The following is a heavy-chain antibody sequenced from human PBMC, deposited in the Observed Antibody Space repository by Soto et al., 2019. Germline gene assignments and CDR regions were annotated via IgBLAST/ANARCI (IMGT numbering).Heavy chain of an antibody. CDR2: MNPNSGNT. J-gene: IGHJ3*02. CDR1: GYTFTSYD. V-gene: IGHV1-8*01. D-gene: IGHD2-2*01. CDR3: ARAVVPAANDAFDI. Sequence: ASVKVSCKASGYTFTSYDINWVRQATGQGLEWMGWMNPNSGNTGYAQKFQGRVTMTRNTSISTAYMELSSLRSEDTAVYYCARAVVPAANDAFDIWGQGTMVTVS.